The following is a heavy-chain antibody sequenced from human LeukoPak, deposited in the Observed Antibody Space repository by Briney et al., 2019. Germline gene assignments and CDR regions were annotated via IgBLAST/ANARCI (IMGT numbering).Heavy chain of an antibody. CDR3: ARGPFWSGYYTSGYYYYGMDV. V-gene: IGHV3-30*03. D-gene: IGHD3-3*01. Sequence: GGSLRLSCAASGFTFSSYGMHWVRQAPGKGLEWVAVISYDGSNKYYADSVKGRFTISRDNSKNTLYLQMNSLRAEDTAVYYCARGPFWSGYYTSGYYYYGMDVWGQGTTVTVSS. CDR2: ISYDGSNK. J-gene: IGHJ6*02. CDR1: GFTFSSYG.